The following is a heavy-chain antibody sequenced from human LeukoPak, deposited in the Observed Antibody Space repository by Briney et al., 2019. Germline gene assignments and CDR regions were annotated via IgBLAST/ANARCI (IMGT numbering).Heavy chain of an antibody. Sequence: GASLRLSCAASGFTFSSYATSWVRQAPGKGLEWVSAISGSGGSTYYADSVKGRFTISRDNSKNTLYLQMNSLTAEDTAVYYCASLTTVTSNWFGTWGERTLVTASS. CDR1: GFTFSSYA. J-gene: IGHJ5*02. CDR2: ISGSGGST. CDR3: ASLTTVTSNWFGT. V-gene: IGHV3-23*01. D-gene: IGHD4-17*01.